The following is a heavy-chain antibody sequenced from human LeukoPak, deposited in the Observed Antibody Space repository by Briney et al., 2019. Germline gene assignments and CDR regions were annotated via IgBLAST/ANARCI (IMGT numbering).Heavy chain of an antibody. V-gene: IGHV4-34*01. Sequence: PSQTLSLTCAVYGGSFSGYYWSWIRQPPGKRLEWIGEINHSGSTNYNPSLKSRVAISVDTSKNQFSLKLSSVTAADTAVYYCARHPTEDDYGDYYWFDPWGQGTLVTVSS. CDR3: ARHPTEDDYGDYYWFDP. CDR2: INHSGST. CDR1: GGSFSGYY. D-gene: IGHD4-17*01. J-gene: IGHJ5*02.